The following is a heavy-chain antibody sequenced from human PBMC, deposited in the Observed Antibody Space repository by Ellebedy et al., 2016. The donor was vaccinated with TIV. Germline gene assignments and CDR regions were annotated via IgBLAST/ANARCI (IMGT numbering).Heavy chain of an antibody. Sequence: GESLKISCAASGFTFSSYAMHWVRQAPGKGLEWVAVISYDGSNKYYADSVKGRFTISRDNPKNTLYLQMNSLRAEDTAVYYCARGYDFWSGYPPYFDSWGQGTLVTVSS. V-gene: IGHV3-30*04. J-gene: IGHJ4*02. CDR3: ARGYDFWSGYPPYFDS. CDR2: ISYDGSNK. D-gene: IGHD3-3*01. CDR1: GFTFSSYA.